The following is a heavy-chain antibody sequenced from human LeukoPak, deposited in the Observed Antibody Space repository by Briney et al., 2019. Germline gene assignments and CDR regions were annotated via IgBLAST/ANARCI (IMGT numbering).Heavy chain of an antibody. V-gene: IGHV4-34*01. Sequence: SETLSLTCAVYGGSFSGYYWSWIRQPPGKGLEWIGEINHSGSTNYNPSLKSRVTISVDTSKNQFSLKLSSVTAADTAVYYCARGRHSMGTPPRPYYFDYWGQGTLVTVSS. J-gene: IGHJ4*02. CDR2: INHSGST. CDR3: ARGRHSMGTPPRPYYFDY. D-gene: IGHD1-1*01. CDR1: GGSFSGYY.